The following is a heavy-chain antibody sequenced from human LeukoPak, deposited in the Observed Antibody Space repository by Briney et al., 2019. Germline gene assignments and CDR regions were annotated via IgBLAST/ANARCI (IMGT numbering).Heavy chain of an antibody. CDR2: IYYSGST. CDR1: GGSISSSSYY. CDR3: ARQPYYDFWSGYYAAGWFDP. J-gene: IGHJ5*02. V-gene: IGHV4-39*01. Sequence: SETLSLTCTVSGGSISSSSYYWGWIRQPPGKGLEWIGSIYYSGSTYYNPSLKSRVTISVDTSKNQFSLKLSSVTAADTAVYYCARQPYYDFWSGYYAAGWFDPWGQGTLVTVSS. D-gene: IGHD3-3*01.